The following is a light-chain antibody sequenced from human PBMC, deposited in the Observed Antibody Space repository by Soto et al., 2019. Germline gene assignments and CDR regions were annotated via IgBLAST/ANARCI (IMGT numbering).Light chain of an antibody. V-gene: IGKV1-5*01. CDR1: QSISKW. CDR2: DAS. J-gene: IGKJ4*01. Sequence: DIQMTQSPSTLSASVGDRVTMTCRASQSISKWLAWYQQKPGTAPKLLIYDASNLESGVPSRFSGSGSGTECTLPIRSLQPDDFATYYCQQYDSYSPLTFGGGTKVDIK. CDR3: QQYDSYSPLT.